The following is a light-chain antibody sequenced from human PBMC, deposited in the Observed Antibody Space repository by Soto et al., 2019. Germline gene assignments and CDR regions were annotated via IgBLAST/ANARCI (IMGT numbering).Light chain of an antibody. CDR1: GSDVGRYNF. Sequence: QSALTQPASVSGSPGQSIAISCTGTGSDVGRYNFVSWYQHHPGKAPKLIVYDVSNRPSGISNRFSGSKSGNTASLTISGLKAEDEDDYYCTSYTTADTWVFGGGTKVTVL. CDR3: TSYTTADTWV. CDR2: DVS. V-gene: IGLV2-14*03. J-gene: IGLJ3*02.